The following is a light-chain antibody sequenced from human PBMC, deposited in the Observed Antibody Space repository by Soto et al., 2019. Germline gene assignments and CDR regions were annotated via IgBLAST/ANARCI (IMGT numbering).Light chain of an antibody. CDR2: SAS. V-gene: IGKV3-11*01. J-gene: IGKJ4*01. CDR3: QQRTNWPPT. Sequence: EIVLTHSPATLSLSPGERATLSCRASQSVRNDLVWYHQKPGQAPRVLIYSASNRATGIPARFSGSGSGTDFTLTSSSLEPEDFAVYYCQQRTNWPPTFGGGTKVEMK. CDR1: QSVRND.